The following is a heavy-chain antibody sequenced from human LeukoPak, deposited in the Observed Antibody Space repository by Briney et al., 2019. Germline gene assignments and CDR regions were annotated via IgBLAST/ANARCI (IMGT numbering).Heavy chain of an antibody. CDR2: IYYSGRT. Sequence: SETLSLTCTVAGGSISMIGHYWSWIRQHPGKGLEWIGYIYYSGRTYYNPSLKSRVTISVDTSKNQFSLKLSSVTAADTAVYYCARSTYYDYYMDVWGKGTTVTVSS. D-gene: IGHD3-16*01. CDR3: ARSTYYDYYMDV. V-gene: IGHV4-31*03. CDR1: GGSISMIGHY. J-gene: IGHJ6*03.